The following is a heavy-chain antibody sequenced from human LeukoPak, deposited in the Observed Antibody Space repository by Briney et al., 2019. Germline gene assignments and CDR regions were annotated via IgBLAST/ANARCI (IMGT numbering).Heavy chain of an antibody. CDR3: ARVWVRRWDFDP. CDR2: IIPIFGTA. J-gene: IGHJ5*02. CDR1: GYTFTSYY. V-gene: IGHV1-69*06. D-gene: IGHD4-23*01. Sequence: ASVKVSCKASGYTFTSYYMHWVRQAPGQGLEWMGGIIPIFGTANYAQKFQGRVTITADKSTSTAYMELSSLRSEDTAVYYCARVWVRRWDFDPWGQGTLVTVSS.